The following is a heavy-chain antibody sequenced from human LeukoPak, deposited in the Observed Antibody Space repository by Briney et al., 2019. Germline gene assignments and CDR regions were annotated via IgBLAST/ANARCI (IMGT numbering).Heavy chain of an antibody. J-gene: IGHJ4*02. D-gene: IGHD3-10*01. CDR3: ARPSYYGSESQLYYFGY. CDR1: GVTFSTSG. V-gene: IGHV3-33*01. Sequence: PGGSLRLSCAASGVTFSTSGMHWVRQAPGKGLEWVAFIWSDGSNKYHADSVKGRFTISRDNSKNTLYLQMDSLRVEDTAVYYCARPSYYGSESQLYYFGYWGQGTLVTVSS. CDR2: IWSDGSNK.